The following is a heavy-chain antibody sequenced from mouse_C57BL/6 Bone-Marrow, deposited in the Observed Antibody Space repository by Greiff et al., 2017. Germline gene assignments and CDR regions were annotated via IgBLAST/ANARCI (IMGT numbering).Heavy chain of an antibody. V-gene: IGHV1-53*01. CDR3: ARGSIYYDYDFSMDY. CDR2: INPSNGGT. Sequence: VQLQQPGTELVKPGASVKLSCKASGYTFTSYWMHWVKQRPGQGLEWIGNINPSNGGTNYNEKFKGKATLTVEKSSSTVYLELSRLTSDDSAVYYCARGSIYYDYDFSMDYWGQGTSVTVSS. CDR1: GYTFTSYW. D-gene: IGHD2-4*01. J-gene: IGHJ4*01.